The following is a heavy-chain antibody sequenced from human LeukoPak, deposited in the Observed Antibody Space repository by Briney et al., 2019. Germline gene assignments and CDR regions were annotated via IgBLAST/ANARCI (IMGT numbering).Heavy chain of an antibody. J-gene: IGHJ4*02. CDR2: ISGSGGST. V-gene: IGHV3-23*01. Sequence: PGGSLRLSCAASGFTVSSNYMSWVRQAPGKGLEWVSAISGSGGSTYYADSVKGRFTISRDNSKNTLYLQMNSLRAEDTAVYYCAKFTGYSSSHLDYWGQGTLVTVSS. CDR1: GFTVSSNY. D-gene: IGHD6-13*01. CDR3: AKFTGYSSSHLDY.